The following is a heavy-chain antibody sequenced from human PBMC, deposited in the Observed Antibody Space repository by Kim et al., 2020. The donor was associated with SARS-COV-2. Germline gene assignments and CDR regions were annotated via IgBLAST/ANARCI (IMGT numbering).Heavy chain of an antibody. V-gene: IGHV4-39*01. Sequence: SETLSLTCTVSGGSISSSSYYWGWIRQPPGKGLEWIGSIYYSGSTYYNPSLKSRVTISVDTSKNQFSLKLSSVTAADTAVYYCARTPALYNCNYETQFDP. J-gene: IGHJ5*02. D-gene: IGHD1-7*01. CDR1: GGSISSSSYY. CDR3: ARTPALYNCNYETQFDP. CDR2: IYYSGST.